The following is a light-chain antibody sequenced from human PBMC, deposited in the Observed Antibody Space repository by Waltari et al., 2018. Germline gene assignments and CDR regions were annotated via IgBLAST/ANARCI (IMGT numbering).Light chain of an antibody. Sequence: DIQLTQSPSFLSASVGRRVTVTSRASQDIGTYLAWYQKKPGKAPPLLIYAASSLHTGVPSRFSAGGSETLFTLTINRLQPEDFATYYCQQLHTYPLTFGGGTEVEL. J-gene: IGKJ4*01. V-gene: IGKV1-9*01. CDR2: AAS. CDR3: QQLHTYPLT. CDR1: QDIGTY.